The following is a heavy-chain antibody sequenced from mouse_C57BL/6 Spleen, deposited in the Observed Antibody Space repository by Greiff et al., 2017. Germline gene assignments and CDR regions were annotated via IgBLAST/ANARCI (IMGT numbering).Heavy chain of an antibody. V-gene: IGHV1-19*01. CDR1: GYTFTDYY. J-gene: IGHJ2*01. CDR3: ASGQLRLYYFDY. CDR2: INPYNGGT. D-gene: IGHD3-2*02. Sequence: VQLQQSGPVLVKPGASVKMSCKASGYTFTDYYMNWVQQSHGKSLEWIGVINPYNGGTSYNQKFKGKATLTVDKSSSTAYMELNSLTSEDSAVYYCASGQLRLYYFDYWGQGTTLTVSS.